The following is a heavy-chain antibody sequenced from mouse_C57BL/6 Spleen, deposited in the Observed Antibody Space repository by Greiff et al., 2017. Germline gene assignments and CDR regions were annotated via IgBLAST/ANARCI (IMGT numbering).Heavy chain of an antibody. CDR3: ARSPIYKGNHGYFDY. CDR1: GYTFTSYW. Sequence: QVQLQQPGAELVRPGSSVKLSCKASGYTFTSYWMHWVKQRPIQGLEWIGNIDPSDSETHYNQKFKDKATLTVDKSSSTAYMRLSSLTSEDSAVYDCARSPIYKGNHGYFDYGGQGTTLTVSS. V-gene: IGHV1-52*01. J-gene: IGHJ2*01. CDR2: IDPSDSET. D-gene: IGHD2-1*01.